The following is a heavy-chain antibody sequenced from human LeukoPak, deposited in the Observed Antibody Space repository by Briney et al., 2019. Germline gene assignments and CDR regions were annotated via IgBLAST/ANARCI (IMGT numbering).Heavy chain of an antibody. V-gene: IGHV1-18*01. Sequence: GASVKVSCKASGYTFTSYGISWVRQAPGQGLEWMGWTSPYKGDTKYSKNFQGRVTMTTDTSTSTAHMELRSLRSDDTAVCYCARLGRRHYCDSSSYGDAFNMWGQGTMVTVSS. CDR2: TSPYKGDT. D-gene: IGHD3-22*01. CDR3: ARLGRRHYCDSSSYGDAFNM. CDR1: GYTFTSYG. J-gene: IGHJ3*02.